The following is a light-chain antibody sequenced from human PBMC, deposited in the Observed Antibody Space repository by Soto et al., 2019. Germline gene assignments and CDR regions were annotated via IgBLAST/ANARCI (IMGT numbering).Light chain of an antibody. CDR1: SSYFSTYNR. V-gene: IGLV2-18*01. Sequence: QSALTQPPSVSGSPGQSVTISCAVTSSYFSTYNRVSWYQRPPGTGPKLIIYEVNNRPSGVPDRFSGSKSGKTVSLTISGLQAEDDAEYYCRLYTTDSTYVFGTETKVTVL. CDR2: EVN. J-gene: IGLJ1*01. CDR3: RLYTTDSTYV.